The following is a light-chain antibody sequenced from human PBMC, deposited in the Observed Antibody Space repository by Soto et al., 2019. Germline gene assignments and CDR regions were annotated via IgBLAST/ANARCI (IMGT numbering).Light chain of an antibody. V-gene: IGKV3-20*01. CDR2: GAS. J-gene: IGKJ2*01. CDR1: QSVSSY. Sequence: EIVLTQSRGTLSLSPGERATLSCRASQSVSSYLAWYQQKPGQTPRLLIYGASNRATGIPDRFGGSGSGTDFTLTISRLEPEDFAVYYCQQYGNSPYTFGQGTKLEIK. CDR3: QQYGNSPYT.